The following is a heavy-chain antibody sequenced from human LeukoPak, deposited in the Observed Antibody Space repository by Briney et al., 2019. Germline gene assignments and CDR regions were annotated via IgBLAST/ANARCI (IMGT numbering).Heavy chain of an antibody. J-gene: IGHJ5*02. CDR2: IKTKTGGWTT. CDR3: TRAYTQLGFDP. CDR1: GFTFSNAR. Sequence: GGSLRLSCAASGFTFSNARMNWVRQAPGKGLEWVDRIKTKTGGWTTDYAAQVKGTLTISRADSKSIAYLQMNSLKTEDTAVYYCTRAYTQLGFDPWGQGTLVNVSS. D-gene: IGHD6-13*01. V-gene: IGHV3-15*01.